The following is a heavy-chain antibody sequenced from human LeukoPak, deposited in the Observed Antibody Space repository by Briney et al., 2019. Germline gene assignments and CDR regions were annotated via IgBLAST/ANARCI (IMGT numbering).Heavy chain of an antibody. CDR3: AKRPMRDSNYDFDY. D-gene: IGHD4-11*01. CDR1: GYTFTGYY. V-gene: IGHV1-2*06. Sequence: ASVKVSCKASGYTFTGYYMHWVRQAPGQGLEWMGRINPNSGGTNYAQKFQGRVTMTRDTSISTAYMELSRLRSDDTAVYYCAKRPMRDSNYDFDYWGQGTLVTVSS. CDR2: INPNSGGT. J-gene: IGHJ4*02.